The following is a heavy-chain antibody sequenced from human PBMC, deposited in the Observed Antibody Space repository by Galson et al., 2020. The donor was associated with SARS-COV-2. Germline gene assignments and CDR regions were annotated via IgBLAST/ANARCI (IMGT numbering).Heavy chain of an antibody. CDR3: AGQWLPHKYYYYYGMGV. Sequence: LDTLTLTCTVTGASLSTSSSYWGWISPPPGQGREWIGSLYYSGSTSYNPSLKSRVTISVDTSKNQFSLKLSSVTAADTAVYYCAGQWLPHKYYYYYGMGVWGQGTTVTVSS. J-gene: IGHJ6*02. V-gene: IGHV4-39*01. D-gene: IGHD5-12*01. CDR1: GASLSTSSSY. CDR2: LYYSGST.